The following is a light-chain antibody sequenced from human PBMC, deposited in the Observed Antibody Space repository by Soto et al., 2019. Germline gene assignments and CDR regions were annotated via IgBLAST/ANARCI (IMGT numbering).Light chain of an antibody. V-gene: IGKV3-15*01. CDR2: GAS. J-gene: IGKJ5*01. CDR1: QSVSSN. CDR3: QQYNNWPPG. Sequence: EVVMTQSPATLSVSPGERATRSCRASQSVSSNLAWSQQKPGQAPRLLIYGASTRATGIPARFSGSGSGTEFTLTISSLQSEDFAVYYCQQYNNWPPGFGQGTRLEVK.